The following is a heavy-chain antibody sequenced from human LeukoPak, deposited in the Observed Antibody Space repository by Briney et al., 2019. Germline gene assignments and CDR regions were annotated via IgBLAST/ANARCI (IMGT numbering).Heavy chain of an antibody. CDR1: GGSISSSSYY. Sequence: PSETLSLTCTVSGGSISSSSYYWGWIRQPPGKGLEWIGSIYYSGSTYYNPSLKSRVTISVDTSKNQFSLKLSSVTAADTAVYYCARDRFQAVTTFDYWGQGTLVTVSS. J-gene: IGHJ4*02. CDR2: IYYSGST. V-gene: IGHV4-39*07. CDR3: ARDRFQAVTTFDY. D-gene: IGHD4-17*01.